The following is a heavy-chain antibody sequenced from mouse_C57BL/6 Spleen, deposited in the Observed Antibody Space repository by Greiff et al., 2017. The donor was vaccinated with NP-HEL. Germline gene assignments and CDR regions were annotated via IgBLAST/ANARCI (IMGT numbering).Heavy chain of an antibody. Sequence: VQLQESGAELMKPGASVKLSCKATGYTFTGYWIEWVKQRPGHGLEWIGEILPGSGSSNYNEKFKGKATFTADTSSNTAYMQLSSLTTEDSAIYYCARTGKLRRLYYYAMDYWGQGTSVTVSS. CDR2: ILPGSGSS. CDR1: GYTFTGYW. J-gene: IGHJ4*01. D-gene: IGHD3-2*02. CDR3: ARTGKLRRLYYYAMDY. V-gene: IGHV1-9*01.